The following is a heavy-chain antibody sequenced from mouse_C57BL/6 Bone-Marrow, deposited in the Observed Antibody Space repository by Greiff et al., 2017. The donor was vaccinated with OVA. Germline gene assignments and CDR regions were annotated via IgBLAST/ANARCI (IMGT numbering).Heavy chain of an antibody. Sequence: EVQLQQSGPGLVKPGASVKISCKASGYTFTDYYMNWVKQSHGKSLEWIGDINPNNGGTSYNQKFKGKATLTVDKSSSTAYMELRSLTSEDSAVYYCASSHYYGTWYFDVWGTGTTVTVSS. CDR1: GYTFTDYY. J-gene: IGHJ1*03. CDR3: ASSHYYGTWYFDV. V-gene: IGHV1-26*01. CDR2: INPNNGGT. D-gene: IGHD1-1*01.